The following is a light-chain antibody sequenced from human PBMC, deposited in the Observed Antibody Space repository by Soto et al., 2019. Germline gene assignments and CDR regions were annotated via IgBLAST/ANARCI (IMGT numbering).Light chain of an antibody. CDR2: GVT. CDR3: SSYTGSSTNCV. Sequence: SVLTQPASVSGSPGQSITISCTGTSSDVGDYNYVSWYQQHPGKAPKLMIYGVTNRPSGVSNRFSGSKSGNTASLTISGLQAEDEADYYCSSYTGSSTNCVFATGTKVTVL. CDR1: SSDVGDYNY. V-gene: IGLV2-14*01. J-gene: IGLJ1*01.